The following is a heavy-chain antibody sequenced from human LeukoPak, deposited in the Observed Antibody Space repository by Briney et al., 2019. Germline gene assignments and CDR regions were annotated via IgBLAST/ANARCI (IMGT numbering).Heavy chain of an antibody. CDR2: INHSGST. J-gene: IGHJ6*03. CDR1: GGSFSGYY. CDR3: ARALRAPVYYMDV. V-gene: IGHV4-34*01. Sequence: SENLSLNCAVYGGSFSGYYWSWIRQPPGKGLEWIGEINHSGSTNYSPSLKSRVTISVDTSKNQFSLKLSSVTAADTAVYYCARALRAPVYYMDVWGKGTTVTVSS.